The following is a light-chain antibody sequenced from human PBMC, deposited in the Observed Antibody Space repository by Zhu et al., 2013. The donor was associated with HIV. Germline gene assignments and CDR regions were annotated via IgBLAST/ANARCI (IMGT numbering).Light chain of an antibody. CDR3: QQYFSAPHT. V-gene: IGKV4-1*01. Sequence: DVVLTQSPGTLSLSPGERATLSCRASPSVWSNYLAWYQQKPGQPPKLLIYWASTRESGVPDRFSGSGSGTDFTLTISSLQAEDVAVYYCQQYFSAPHTFGQGTKLEIK. CDR2: WAS. J-gene: IGKJ2*01. CDR1: PSVWSNY.